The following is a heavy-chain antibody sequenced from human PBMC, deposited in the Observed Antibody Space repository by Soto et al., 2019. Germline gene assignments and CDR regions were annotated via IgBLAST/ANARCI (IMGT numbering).Heavy chain of an antibody. D-gene: IGHD4-17*01. J-gene: IGHJ3*02. CDR2: IKQDGSEK. CDR3: ARGRMVPYGDSDAFDI. V-gene: IGHV3-7*01. CDR1: GFTFSSYW. Sequence: GGSLRLSCAASGFTFSSYWMSWVRQAPGKGLEWVANIKQDGSEKYYVDSVKGRFTISRDNAKNSLYLQMNSLRAEDTAVYYCARGRMVPYGDSDAFDIWGQGTMVTVSS.